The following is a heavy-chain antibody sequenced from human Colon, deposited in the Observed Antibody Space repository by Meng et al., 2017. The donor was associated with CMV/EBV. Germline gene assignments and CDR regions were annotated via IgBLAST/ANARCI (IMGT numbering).Heavy chain of an antibody. D-gene: IGHD2-15*01. J-gene: IGHJ4*02. CDR3: ARAVFTRNTPVSGLGY. Sequence: GYTFTSYYMRWVRQAPGQGLEWMGIINPSGGSTSYAQKFQGRVTMTRDTSTSTVYMELSSLRSEDTAVYYCARAVFTRNTPVSGLGYWGQGTLVTVSS. CDR1: GYTFTSYY. CDR2: INPSGGST. V-gene: IGHV1-46*01.